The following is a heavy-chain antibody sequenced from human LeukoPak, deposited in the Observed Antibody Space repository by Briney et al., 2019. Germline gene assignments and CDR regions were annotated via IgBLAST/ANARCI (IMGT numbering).Heavy chain of an antibody. D-gene: IGHD3-10*01. Sequence: WGSLRLSCVASGPIFNNYGMSWVRQAPGRGLEWIWTISALSDHTHYADSVKGRFAIARNNFKNTLYLQMNSLRSKHTPIYFCEKACYGQAFFEHWARGALVTVSS. V-gene: IGHV3-23*01. CDR2: ISALSDHT. J-gene: IGHJ1*01. CDR1: GPIFNNYG. CDR3: EKACYGQAFFEH.